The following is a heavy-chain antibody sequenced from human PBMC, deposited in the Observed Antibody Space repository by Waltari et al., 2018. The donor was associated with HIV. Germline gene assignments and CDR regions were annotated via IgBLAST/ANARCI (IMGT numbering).Heavy chain of an antibody. CDR2: INPSGGST. CDR1: GYTFTSYY. Sequence: QVQLVQSGAEVKKPGASVKVSCKASGYTFTSYYMHWVRQAPGQGLEWMGIINPSGGSTSYAQKFQGRVTMTRDTATSTVYMELSSLRSEDTAVYYCARERVQYNWNYDHFDYWGQGTLVTVSS. J-gene: IGHJ4*02. V-gene: IGHV1-46*01. CDR3: ARERVQYNWNYDHFDY. D-gene: IGHD1-7*01.